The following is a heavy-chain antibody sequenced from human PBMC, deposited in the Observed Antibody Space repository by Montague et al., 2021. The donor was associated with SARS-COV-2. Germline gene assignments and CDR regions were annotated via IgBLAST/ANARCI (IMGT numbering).Heavy chain of an antibody. CDR3: SGTYYDFWSGFIHYYYMDV. Sequence: SETLSLTCTVSGGSISSYYWSWIRQPPGKGLEWIGYIYYSGSTNYNPSLKIRVTIPVDTSKNQFSLKLSSVTATDTAVYYCSGTYYDFWSGFIHYYYMDVWGKGTTVTVSS. CDR1: GGSISSYY. D-gene: IGHD3-3*01. J-gene: IGHJ6*03. V-gene: IGHV4-59*01. CDR2: IYYSGST.